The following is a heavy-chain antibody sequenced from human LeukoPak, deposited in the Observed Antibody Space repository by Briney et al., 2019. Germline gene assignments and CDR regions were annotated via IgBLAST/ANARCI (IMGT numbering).Heavy chain of an antibody. J-gene: IGHJ6*02. CDR1: GGSISSYY. V-gene: IGHV4-59*01. Sequence: PSETLSLTCTVSGGSISSYYWSWIRQPPGKGLEWIGYIYYSGSTNYNPSLKSRVTISVDTSKNQFSLKLSSVTAADTAVYYCARDESTSIYYYGSGSYYYYYGMDVWGQGTTVTVSS. CDR3: ARDESTSIYYYGSGSYYYYYGMDV. CDR2: IYYSGST. D-gene: IGHD3-10*01.